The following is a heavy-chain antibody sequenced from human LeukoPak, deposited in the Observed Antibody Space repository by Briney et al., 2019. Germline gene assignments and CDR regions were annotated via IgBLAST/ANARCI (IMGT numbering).Heavy chain of an antibody. CDR3: ARKGYFSDDGFDI. CDR1: GFTFSSYE. CDR2: ISSSGSTI. Sequence: GGSLRLSCAASGFTFSSYEMNWVRQAPGKGLEWVSYISSSGSTIYYADSVKGRFTISRDNAKKSLYLQMNSLRAEDTAVYYCARKGYFSDDGFDIWGQGTMVTVSS. V-gene: IGHV3-48*03. D-gene: IGHD2-15*01. J-gene: IGHJ3*02.